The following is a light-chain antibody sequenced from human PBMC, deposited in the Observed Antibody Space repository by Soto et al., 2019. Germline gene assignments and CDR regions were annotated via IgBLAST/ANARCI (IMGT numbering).Light chain of an antibody. CDR1: QDIFGF. J-gene: IGKJ4*01. CDR3: QQYDDLPLT. CDR2: DSS. Sequence: DIQMTQSPSSLSASVGDTVSIICQATQDIFGFLNWYQIKPGKAPKLLISDSSNLKRGVPSRFSGSGSGTNFAHPITGLQPEDFAMYYCQQYDDLPLTLGGGTQVEIK. V-gene: IGKV1-33*01.